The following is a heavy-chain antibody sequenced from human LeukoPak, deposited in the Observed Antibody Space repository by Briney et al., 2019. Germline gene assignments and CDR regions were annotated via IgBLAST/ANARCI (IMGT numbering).Heavy chain of an antibody. V-gene: IGHV3-7*01. CDR3: TSWGDTTAEYFQR. CDR2: IKEDGRDT. J-gene: IGHJ1*01. CDR1: GFTFSNYW. D-gene: IGHD2-21*02. Sequence: GGSLRLSCAAAGFTFSNYWMSWVRQAPGKGPEWMGNIKEDGRDTYYVDSVKGRFTISRDNAQNSMYLQMNSLRVEDTAVYYCTSWGDTTAEYFQRWGQGTLVTVSS.